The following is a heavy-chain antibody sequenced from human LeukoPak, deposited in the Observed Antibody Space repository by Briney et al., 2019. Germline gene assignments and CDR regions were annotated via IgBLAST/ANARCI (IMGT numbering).Heavy chain of an antibody. V-gene: IGHV3-48*01. Sequence: QSGGSLRLSCAASGFTFSSYSMNWVRQAPGKGLEWVSYMRSTSSTIYYADSVKGRFTISTDNANNSLYLQMNSLRAEDTAVYYCARSLRNAFDIWGQGTMVTVSS. CDR3: ARSLRNAFDI. J-gene: IGHJ3*02. D-gene: IGHD3-3*01. CDR1: GFTFSSYS. CDR2: MRSTSSTI.